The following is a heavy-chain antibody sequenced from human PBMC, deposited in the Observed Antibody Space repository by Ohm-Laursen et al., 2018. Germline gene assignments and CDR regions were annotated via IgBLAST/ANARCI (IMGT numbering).Heavy chain of an antibody. CDR2: INAGGGST. CDR3: ARDGGDIVVVPAATGMDV. V-gene: IGHV1-46*01. J-gene: IGHJ6*02. Sequence: SVKVSCKASGYTFTSYYIHWVRQDPGQGLEWMGIINAGGGSTNYAQTFQGRVTMTRDTSTSTVYMELSSLRSEDTAVYYCARDGGDIVVVPAATGMDVWGQGTTVTVSS. CDR1: GYTFTSYY. D-gene: IGHD2-2*01.